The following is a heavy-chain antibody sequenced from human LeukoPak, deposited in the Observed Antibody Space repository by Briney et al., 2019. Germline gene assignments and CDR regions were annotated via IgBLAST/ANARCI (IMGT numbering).Heavy chain of an antibody. J-gene: IGHJ4*02. V-gene: IGHV3-66*01. Sequence: SGGSLRLSCAASGFTVSSNYMSWVRQAPGKGLEWGSVIYSGGSTYYADSVKGRFTISRDNSKNTLYLQMNSLRAEDTAVYYCARDLWSVAGTGWGQGTLVTVSS. CDR1: GFTVSSNY. D-gene: IGHD6-19*01. CDR3: ARDLWSVAGTG. CDR2: IYSGGST.